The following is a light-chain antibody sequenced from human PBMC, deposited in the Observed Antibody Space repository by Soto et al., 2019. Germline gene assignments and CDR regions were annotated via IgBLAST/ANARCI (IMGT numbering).Light chain of an antibody. Sequence: EIVLTHSTATLSVSPGERATLSCRASQSVGSNLAWYQQRPGQPPRLLIYDASTRTTDIPARFSGGGSGTEFTLTISSLQSEDFAVYYCQQYNNWPYTCGQGTKLPIK. CDR3: QQYNNWPYT. CDR1: QSVGSN. CDR2: DAS. V-gene: IGKV3-15*01. J-gene: IGKJ2*01.